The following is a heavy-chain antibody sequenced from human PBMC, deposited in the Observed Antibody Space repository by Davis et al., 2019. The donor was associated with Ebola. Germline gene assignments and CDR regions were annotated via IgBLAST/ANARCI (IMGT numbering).Heavy chain of an antibody. J-gene: IGHJ3*01. CDR2: SNHSDGNT. CDR3: ARDDTCYSSNLGRFRDHPFDL. Sequence: ASVQVSCKASGYTFTSYYMHWVLQPPGHGLEWVGISNHSDGNTNYAQKFQGRVTMTRDTSTTTVYMELSSLRSEDTAGYYCARDDTCYSSNLGRFRDHPFDLWGQGTMVTVSS. V-gene: IGHV1-46*01. CDR1: GYTFTSYY. D-gene: IGHD4-11*01.